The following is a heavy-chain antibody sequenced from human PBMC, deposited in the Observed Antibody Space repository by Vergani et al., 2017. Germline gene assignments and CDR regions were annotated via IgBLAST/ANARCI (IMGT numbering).Heavy chain of an antibody. Sequence: QVQLVQSGAEVKKPGASVKVSCKASGYTFTSYDINWVRQATGQGLEWMGWMNPNSGNTGYAQKLQGRVTMTTDTSTSTAYMELRSLRSDDTAVYYCARGENWGSFWYYYYGMDVWGQGTTVTVSS. D-gene: IGHD7-27*01. CDR2: MNPNSGNT. CDR3: ARGENWGSFWYYYYGMDV. J-gene: IGHJ6*02. V-gene: IGHV1-8*01. CDR1: GYTFTSYD.